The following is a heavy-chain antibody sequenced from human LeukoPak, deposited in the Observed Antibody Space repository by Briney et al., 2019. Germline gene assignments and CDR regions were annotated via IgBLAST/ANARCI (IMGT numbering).Heavy chain of an antibody. CDR2: IIPIFGTA. V-gene: IGHV1-69*06. Sequence: SVKVSCKASGGTFSSYAISWVRQAPGQGLEWMGGIIPIFGTANYAQKFQGRVTITADKSTSTASMELSSLRSEDTAVYYCARDPGYCSSTTCYAGWFDPWGQGTLVTVSS. CDR1: GGTFSSYA. CDR3: ARDPGYCSSTTCYAGWFDP. J-gene: IGHJ5*02. D-gene: IGHD2-2*01.